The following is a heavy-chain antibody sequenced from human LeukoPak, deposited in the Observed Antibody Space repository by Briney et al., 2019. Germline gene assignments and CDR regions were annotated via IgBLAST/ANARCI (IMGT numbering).Heavy chain of an antibody. CDR2: TYNSGST. CDR1: GYSISSGYY. J-gene: IGHJ6*03. Sequence: PSETLSLTCTVSGYSISSGYYWGWIRQPPGKGLEWIGSTYNSGSTYYNPSLKSRVTISVDTSKNQFSLKLSSVTSADTAVYYCARDFTGATSRYYYYYMDVWGKGTTVTVSS. V-gene: IGHV4-38-2*02. D-gene: IGHD1-26*01. CDR3: ARDFTGATSRYYYYYMDV.